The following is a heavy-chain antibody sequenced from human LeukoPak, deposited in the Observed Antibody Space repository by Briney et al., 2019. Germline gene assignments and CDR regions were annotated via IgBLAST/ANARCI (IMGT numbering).Heavy chain of an antibody. CDR2: INPNSGGT. J-gene: IGHJ4*02. D-gene: IGHD2-2*01. CDR1: GYTFTGYY. CDR3: ARAGGVVVPAARLDY. Sequence: ASVKVSCKASGYTFTGYYMHWVRHAPGQGLEWMGRINPNSGGTNYAQKIQGRVTMTRDTSTSTVYMELSSLRSEDTAVYYCARAGGVVVPAARLDYWGQGTLVTVSS. V-gene: IGHV1-2*06.